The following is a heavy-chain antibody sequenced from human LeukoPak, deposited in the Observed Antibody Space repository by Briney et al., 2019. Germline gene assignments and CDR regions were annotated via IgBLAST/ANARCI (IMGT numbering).Heavy chain of an antibody. CDR3: ARGGTMVRGVPWYYYYMDV. CDR2: IYYSGST. V-gene: IGHV4-30-4*08. Sequence: PSETLSLTCTVSGGSISSGDYYWSWIRQPPGKGLEWIGYIYYSGSTYYNPSLKSRVTISVDTSKNQFSLKLSSVTAADTAVYYCARGGTMVRGVPWYYYYMDVWGKGTTVTVSS. D-gene: IGHD3-10*01. CDR1: GGSISSGDYY. J-gene: IGHJ6*03.